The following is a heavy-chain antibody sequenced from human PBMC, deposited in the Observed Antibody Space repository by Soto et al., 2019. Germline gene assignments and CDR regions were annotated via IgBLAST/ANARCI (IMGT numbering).Heavy chain of an antibody. CDR1: GFTFSNAW. CDR3: TTDRALLWFGELSVYGMDV. D-gene: IGHD3-10*01. V-gene: IGHV3-15*07. CDR2: IKSKTDGGTT. Sequence: EVQLVESGGGLVKPGGSLRLSCAASGFTFSNAWMNWVRQAPGKGLEWVGRIKSKTDGGTTDYAAPVKGRFTISRDDSKNTLDLQMNSLKTEHTAVYHCTTDRALLWFGELSVYGMDVWGQGTTVTVSS. J-gene: IGHJ6*02.